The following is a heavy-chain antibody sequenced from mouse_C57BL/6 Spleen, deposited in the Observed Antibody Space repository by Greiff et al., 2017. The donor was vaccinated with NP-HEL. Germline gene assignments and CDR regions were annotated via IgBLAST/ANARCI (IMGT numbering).Heavy chain of an antibody. V-gene: IGHV5-9-1*02. Sequence: EVKLVESGEGLVKPGGSLKLSCAASGFTFRSYAMSWVRQTPAKRLEWVAYISSGGDYIYYAATVKGRFTISRDNARNTLYLQMSSLKSEDTAMYYCTREGLLRGYFDYWGQGTTLTVSS. CDR1: GFTFRSYA. CDR2: ISSGGDYI. CDR3: TREGLLRGYFDY. J-gene: IGHJ2*01. D-gene: IGHD2-3*01.